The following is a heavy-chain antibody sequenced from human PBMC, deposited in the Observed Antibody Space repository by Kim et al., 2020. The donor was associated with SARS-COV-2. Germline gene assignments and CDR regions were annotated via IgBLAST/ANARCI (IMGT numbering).Heavy chain of an antibody. V-gene: IGHV1-3*04. CDR2: INTGNYNT. D-gene: IGHD6-19*01. J-gene: IGHJ4*02. CDR3: AKFSSGWYWGGFDY. Sequence: ASVKVSCKASGYTFTNYAIHWVRQAPGQSLEWMGWINTGNYNTTYSQKFQGRVTIATDTSATTAYMELSSLRSEDTAVYYCAKFSSGWYWGGFDYWGQGTLVTVSS. CDR1: GYTFTNYA.